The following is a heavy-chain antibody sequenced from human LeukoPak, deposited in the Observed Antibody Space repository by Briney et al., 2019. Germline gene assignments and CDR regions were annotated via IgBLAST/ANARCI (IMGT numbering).Heavy chain of an antibody. CDR1: GFTFSSYA. J-gene: IGHJ4*02. Sequence: GSLRLSCAASGFTFSSYAMSWVRQAPGKGLEWVSTITTSDGNTYYADSVKGRFTVSRDNSKNTLFLQMNSLRAEDTAVYYCAKDGGLWVSAHWGDSWGRGTLVTVSS. CDR2: ITTSDGNT. D-gene: IGHD7-27*01. CDR3: AKDGGLWVSAHWGDS. V-gene: IGHV3-23*01.